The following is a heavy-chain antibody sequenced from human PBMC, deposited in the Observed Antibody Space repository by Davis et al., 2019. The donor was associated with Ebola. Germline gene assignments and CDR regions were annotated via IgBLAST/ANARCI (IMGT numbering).Heavy chain of an antibody. CDR1: GGSISSYY. V-gene: IGHV4-59*01. Sequence: SETLSLTCTVSGGSISSYYWSWIRQPPGKGLEWIGYIYYSGSTNYNPSLKSRVTISVDTSKNQFSLKLSSVTAEDTAVYYCARDDSGSYTVFYYFDYWGQGTLVTVSS. CDR2: IYYSGST. CDR3: ARDDSGSYTVFYYFDY. J-gene: IGHJ4*02. D-gene: IGHD1-26*01.